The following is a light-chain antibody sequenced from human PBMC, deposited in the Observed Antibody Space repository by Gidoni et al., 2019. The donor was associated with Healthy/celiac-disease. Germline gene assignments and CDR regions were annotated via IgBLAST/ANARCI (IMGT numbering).Light chain of an antibody. Sequence: QSVLTQPPSASGTPGQRVTISWSGSSTNIGSNTVNWYQQLPGTAPKLLIYSNNQRPSGVPDRFSGSKSGTSASLAISGLQSEDEADYYCAPWDDSLNGWVFGGGTKLTVL. V-gene: IGLV1-44*01. J-gene: IGLJ3*02. CDR3: APWDDSLNGWV. CDR2: SNN. CDR1: STNIGSNT.